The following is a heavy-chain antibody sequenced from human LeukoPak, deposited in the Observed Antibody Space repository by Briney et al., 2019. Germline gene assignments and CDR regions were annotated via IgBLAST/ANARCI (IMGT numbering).Heavy chain of an antibody. CDR1: GYTFTFYY. CDR2: INPNSGGT. CDR3: ARDATYYDFWSGYKVDWFDP. D-gene: IGHD3-3*01. Sequence: ASVKVSCNASGYTFTFYYMHWVRQAPGQGLEWMGWINPNSGGTNYAQKFQGRVTMTRDTSISTAYMELSRLRSDDTAVYYCARDATYYDFWSGYKVDWFDPWGQGTLVTVSS. V-gene: IGHV1-2*02. J-gene: IGHJ5*02.